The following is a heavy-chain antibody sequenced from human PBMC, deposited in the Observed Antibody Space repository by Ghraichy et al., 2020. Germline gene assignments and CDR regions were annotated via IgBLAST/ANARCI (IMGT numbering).Heavy chain of an antibody. Sequence: SQTLSLTCTVSGGSISSYYWSWIRQPPGKGLEWIGYIYYSGSTNYNPSLKSRVTISVDTSKNQFSLKLSSVTAADTAVYYCARENSSPARIDIWGQGTMVTVSS. V-gene: IGHV4-59*01. CDR3: ARENSSPARIDI. CDR1: GGSISSYY. CDR2: IYYSGST. D-gene: IGHD6-13*01. J-gene: IGHJ3*02.